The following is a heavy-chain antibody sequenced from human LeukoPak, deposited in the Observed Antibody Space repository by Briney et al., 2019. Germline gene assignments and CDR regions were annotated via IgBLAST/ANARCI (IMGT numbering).Heavy chain of an antibody. CDR3: AKGIGNTVTTGGDFDY. V-gene: IGHV3-7*03. CDR1: GFPFNAYW. D-gene: IGHD4-17*01. J-gene: IGHJ4*02. Sequence: GGSLRLSCAASGFPFNAYWMTWVRQAPGKGLEWVANIRQDGDTKYYVDSVKGRFTISRDNAKNSLYLQMNSLRAEDTALYYCAKGIGNTVTTGGDFDYWGQGTLVTVSS. CDR2: IRQDGDTK.